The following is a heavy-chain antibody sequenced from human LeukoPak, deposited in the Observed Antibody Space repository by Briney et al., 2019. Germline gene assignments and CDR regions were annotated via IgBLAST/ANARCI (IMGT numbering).Heavy chain of an antibody. CDR2: IYPADSDT. CDR1: GYSFSTYW. D-gene: IGHD2-8*02. V-gene: IGHV5-51*01. Sequence: GESLKISCKGSGYSFSTYWIGWVRQMPGKGLEWMGIIYPADSDTRYSPSFQGQVTISADKSISSAYLQWDSLKASDTAMYYCVRHNTGGDYWGQGTLVTVSS. CDR3: VRHNTGGDY. J-gene: IGHJ4*02.